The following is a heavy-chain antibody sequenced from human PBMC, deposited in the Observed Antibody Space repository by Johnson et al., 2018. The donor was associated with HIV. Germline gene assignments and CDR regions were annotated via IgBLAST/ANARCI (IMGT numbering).Heavy chain of an antibody. D-gene: IGHD3-10*01. CDR2: ITVSGDNT. J-gene: IGHJ3*02. V-gene: IGHV3-23*04. Sequence: VQLVESGGGLVQPGGSLRLSCAASGFTFSDCAISWVRQGPGKGLEWVSAITVSGDNTYYADSVKGRFTISRDNSKNTLHLQMNSLSAEDTAVYYCAIGRGEFPRHAFDIWGQGTMVTVSS. CDR1: GFTFSDCA. CDR3: AIGRGEFPRHAFDI.